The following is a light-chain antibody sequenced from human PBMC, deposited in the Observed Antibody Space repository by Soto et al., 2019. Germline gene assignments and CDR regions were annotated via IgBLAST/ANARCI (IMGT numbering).Light chain of an antibody. V-gene: IGKV3-11*01. CDR2: QTS. J-gene: IGKJ5*01. Sequence: VLTXSPATRXSXPGDRVTLSXXASQYINTRLAWYQHRPGQAPRRLIYQTSIRAAGIPARFSASGSGTDFTLTISSLEPEDSAVYYCQQRHMWPITFGQGTQLEI. CDR3: QQRHMWPIT. CDR1: QYINTR.